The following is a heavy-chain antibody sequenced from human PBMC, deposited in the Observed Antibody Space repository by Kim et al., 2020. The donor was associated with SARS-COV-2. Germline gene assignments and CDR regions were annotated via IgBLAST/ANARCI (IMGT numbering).Heavy chain of an antibody. CDR1: GGTFSSYG. CDR2: IIPIFGTT. V-gene: IGHV1-69*13. CDR3: ARGATIVRGVTSGWYFDL. J-gene: IGHJ2*01. Sequence: SVKVSCKASGGTFSSYGISWVRQAPGQGLEWMGGIIPIFGTTNYAQNFQGRVTITADESTNTAYMELYSLRSEDTAMDYCARGATIVRGVTSGWYFDLW. D-gene: IGHD3-10*01.